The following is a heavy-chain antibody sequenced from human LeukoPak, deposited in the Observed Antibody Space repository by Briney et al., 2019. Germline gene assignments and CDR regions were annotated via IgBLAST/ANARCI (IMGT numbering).Heavy chain of an antibody. Sequence: GASVKVSCKASGDTFSSYTISWVRQAPGQGLEWMGRIIPILGIPNYAQKFQGRVTITADKSTRTAYMELSSLRSEDTAVYYCARGSPSDYGDNYPLTRRGQGTLVTVSS. J-gene: IGHJ4*02. CDR2: IIPILGIP. CDR1: GDTFSSYT. V-gene: IGHV1-69*02. D-gene: IGHD4-17*01. CDR3: ARGSPSDYGDNYPLTR.